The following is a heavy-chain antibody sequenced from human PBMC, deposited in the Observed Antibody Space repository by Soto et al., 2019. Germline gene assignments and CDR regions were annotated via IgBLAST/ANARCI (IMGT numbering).Heavy chain of an antibody. D-gene: IGHD3-10*01. J-gene: IGHJ6*02. CDR2: IIPIFGTA. V-gene: IGHV1-69*13. CDR1: GGTFSSYA. CDR3: ARYNTIVRGAPQYYYYCGMDV. Sequence: SVKVSCKASGGTFSSYAISWVRQAPGQGLEWMGGIIPIFGTANYAQKFQGRVTITADESTSTAYMELSSLRSEDTAVYYCARYNTIVRGAPQYYYYCGMDVWGQGTTVTVSS.